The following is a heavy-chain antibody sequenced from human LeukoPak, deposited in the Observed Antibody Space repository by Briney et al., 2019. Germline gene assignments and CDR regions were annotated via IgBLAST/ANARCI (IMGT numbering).Heavy chain of an antibody. V-gene: IGHV3-48*04. D-gene: IGHD6-19*01. CDR3: ARDRQWLVAEGRAFDI. Sequence: GGSLRLSCAASGFTLSGYGMNWVRQAPGKGLEWVSYISSSTRIIYYADSVKGRFTISRDNAKNSLYLQMNSLRAEDTAVYYCARDRQWLVAEGRAFDIWGQGTMVTVSS. CDR2: ISSSTRII. CDR1: GFTLSGYG. J-gene: IGHJ3*02.